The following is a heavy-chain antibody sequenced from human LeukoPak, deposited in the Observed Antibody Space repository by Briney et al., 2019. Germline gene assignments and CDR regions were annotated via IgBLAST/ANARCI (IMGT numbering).Heavy chain of an antibody. Sequence: ASVKVSCKASGGTFSSYAISWVRQAPGQGLEWMGGIIPIFGTANYAQKFQGRVTITADESTSTAYMELSSLRSEDTAVYYCARGGSSWSWFDPWGQGTLVTVSS. J-gene: IGHJ5*02. CDR1: GGTFSSYA. V-gene: IGHV1-69*13. CDR2: IIPIFGTA. D-gene: IGHD6-13*01. CDR3: ARGGSSWSWFDP.